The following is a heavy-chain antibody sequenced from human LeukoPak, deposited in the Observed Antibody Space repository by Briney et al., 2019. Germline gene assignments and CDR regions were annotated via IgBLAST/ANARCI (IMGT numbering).Heavy chain of an antibody. Sequence: GASVKVSCKASGYTFTSYGISWVRQAPGQGLEWMGWISAYNGNTNYAQKLQGRVTMTTDTSTSTAYMELRSLRSDDTAVYYCASPACSSTSCYSVPLGYWGQGTLVTVSS. V-gene: IGHV1-18*01. D-gene: IGHD2-2*02. CDR2: ISAYNGNT. CDR1: GYTFTSYG. CDR3: ASPACSSTSCYSVPLGY. J-gene: IGHJ4*02.